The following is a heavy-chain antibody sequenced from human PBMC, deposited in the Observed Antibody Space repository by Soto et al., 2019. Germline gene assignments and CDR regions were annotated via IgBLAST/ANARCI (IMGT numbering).Heavy chain of an antibody. CDR2: ISTYSGDT. Sequence: PSVKVSCKASGYTFFTYDISWVRQAPGQGLEWMGWISTYSGDTKYAQKFQGRVTMTADKSTTTAYMELSSLRSEDTAVYYCARANLVGLLPGRPEYFDYWGQGTLVTVSS. J-gene: IGHJ4*02. V-gene: IGHV1-18*01. CDR1: GYTFFTYD. CDR3: ARANLVGLLPGRPEYFDY. D-gene: IGHD1-26*01.